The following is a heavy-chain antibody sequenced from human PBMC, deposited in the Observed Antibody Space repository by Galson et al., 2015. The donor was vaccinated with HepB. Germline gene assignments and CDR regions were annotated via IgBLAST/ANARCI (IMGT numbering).Heavy chain of an antibody. V-gene: IGHV1-2*02. CDR2: ISPRNGDT. Sequence: SVKVSCKASGYIFTDYHVHWVRQAPGQGLEWVGWISPRNGDTNYAQNFQGRVTMTRDTSINTVYIDLSSLRSDDTAIYFCAGDVSYWDGHRGTWVSLDSWGRGTLATVSS. J-gene: IGHJ4*02. CDR3: AGDVSYWDGHRGTWVSLDS. D-gene: IGHD1-1*01. CDR1: GYIFTDYH.